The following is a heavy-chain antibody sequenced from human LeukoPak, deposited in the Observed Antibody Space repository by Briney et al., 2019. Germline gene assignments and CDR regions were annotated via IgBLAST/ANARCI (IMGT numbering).Heavy chain of an antibody. CDR1: GGTFSIYA. CDR3: AREVQPHYSTTSCSGNY. J-gene: IGHJ4*02. V-gene: IGHV1-69*05. D-gene: IGHD2/OR15-2a*01. CDR2: ISPIFGPP. Sequence: ASVKVSCKASGGTFSIYAMNWVRQAPGQGLEWMGRISPIFGPPTYAQEFQGRITIITDQSTNMAYMELSSLRSEDTAVYYCAREVQPHYSTTSCSGNYWGQGTLATVSS.